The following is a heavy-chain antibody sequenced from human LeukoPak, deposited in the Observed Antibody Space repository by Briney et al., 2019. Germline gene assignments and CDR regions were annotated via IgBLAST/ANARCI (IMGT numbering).Heavy chain of an antibody. V-gene: IGHV3-30*18. CDR2: ISYVGSNK. Sequence: GRSLRLSCAASGFTFSSYGMHWVRQAPGKGLEWVAVISYVGSNKYYADSVKGRFTISRDNSKNTLYLQMNSLRAEDTAVYYCAKDRTGTRHYYYYYGMDVWGQGTTVTVS. D-gene: IGHD1-1*01. J-gene: IGHJ6*02. CDR3: AKDRTGTRHYYYYYGMDV. CDR1: GFTFSSYG.